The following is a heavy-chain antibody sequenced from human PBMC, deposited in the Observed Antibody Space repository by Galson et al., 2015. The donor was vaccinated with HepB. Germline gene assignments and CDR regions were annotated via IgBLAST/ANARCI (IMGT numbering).Heavy chain of an antibody. V-gene: IGHV3-30*04. J-gene: IGHJ4*02. CDR1: GFPFSNYA. D-gene: IGHD3-10*01. CDR3: ARRAGASGGFSFDY. CDR2: ILHDAHNR. Sequence: SLRLSCAASGFPFSNYAMHWVRQTSGKGLEWMTVILHDAHNRYYADSVEGRSTVSRDNSKNTVYLQMNSLRPEDTAMYYCARRAGASGGFSFDYWGQGSLVTVSS.